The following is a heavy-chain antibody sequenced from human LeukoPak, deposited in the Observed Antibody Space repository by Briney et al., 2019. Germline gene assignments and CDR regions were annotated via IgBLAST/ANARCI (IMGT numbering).Heavy chain of an antibody. CDR1: VYTLTNYY. J-gene: IGHJ4*02. Sequence: ASVKVSCKASVYTLTNYYMHWVRQAPGQALEWMGIINPSAGSTSYAKKFHDRVTITRDTSTSTLYMDLSSLTSEDTAVYFCARGPHSSSWPDIPRDFWGQGTLVTVSS. V-gene: IGHV1-46*01. CDR3: ARGPHSSSWPDIPRDF. CDR2: INPSAGST. D-gene: IGHD6-13*01.